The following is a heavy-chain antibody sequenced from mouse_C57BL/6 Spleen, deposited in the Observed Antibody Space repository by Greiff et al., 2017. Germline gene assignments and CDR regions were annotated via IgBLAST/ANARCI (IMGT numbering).Heavy chain of an antibody. D-gene: IGHD2-1*01. Sequence: QVQLQQSGAELVRPGASVTLSCKASGYTFTDYEMHWVKQTPVHGLEWIGAIDPETGGTAYNQKFKGKAILTADKSSSTAYMELRSLTSEDSAVYYCTRSWGNYPFADWGQGTLVTVAA. J-gene: IGHJ3*01. CDR1: GYTFTDYE. CDR2: IDPETGGT. CDR3: TRSWGNYPFAD. V-gene: IGHV1-15*01.